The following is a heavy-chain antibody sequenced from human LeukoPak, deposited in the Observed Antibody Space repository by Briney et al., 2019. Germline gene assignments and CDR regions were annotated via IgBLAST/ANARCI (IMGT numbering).Heavy chain of an antibody. J-gene: IGHJ4*02. CDR1: GFTFSDYY. CDR2: ISSSGSTI. V-gene: IGHV3-11*04. CDR3: VRDWGYDSSGYWQKYFDT. Sequence: GGSLRLSCAASGFTFSDYYMSWIRQAPGKGLGWVSYISSSGSTIYYADSVKGRFTISRDNAKNSLYLQMNSLRAEDTAVYYCVRDWGYDSSGYWQKYFDTWGQGTLVTVSS. D-gene: IGHD3-22*01.